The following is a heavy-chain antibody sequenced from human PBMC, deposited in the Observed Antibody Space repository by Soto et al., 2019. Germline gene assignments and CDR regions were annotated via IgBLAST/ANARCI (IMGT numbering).Heavy chain of an antibody. CDR1: GGSISSYY. J-gene: IGHJ6*03. D-gene: IGHD3-3*01. CDR3: ARHTPYYDFYYYMDV. V-gene: IGHV4-59*01. Sequence: SETLSLTCTVSGGSISSYYWSWIRQPPGKGLEWIGYIYYSGSTNYNPSLKSRVTISVDTSKNQFSLKLSSVTAADTAVYYCARHTPYYDFYYYMDVWGKGTTVTVSS. CDR2: IYYSGST.